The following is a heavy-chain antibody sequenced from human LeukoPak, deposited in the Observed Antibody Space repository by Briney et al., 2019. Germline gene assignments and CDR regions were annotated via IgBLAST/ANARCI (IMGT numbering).Heavy chain of an antibody. CDR2: IGTAGDT. CDR3: AKWSGYSSSSVVRNYFDY. V-gene: IGHV3-13*01. CDR1: GFTFDDYA. D-gene: IGHD6-6*01. Sequence: GGSLRLSCAASGFTFDDYAMHWVRQATGKGLEWVSAIGTAGDTYYPGSVKGRFTISRDNSKNTLYLQMNSLRAEDTAVYYCAKWSGYSSSSVVRNYFDYWGQGTLVTVSS. J-gene: IGHJ4*02.